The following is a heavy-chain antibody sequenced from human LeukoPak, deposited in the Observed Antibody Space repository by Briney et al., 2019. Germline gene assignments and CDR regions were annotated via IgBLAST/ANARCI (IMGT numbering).Heavy chain of an antibody. CDR2: INAGNGKT. D-gene: IGHD3-3*01. Sequence: ASVKVSCKASGYTFTNYAVSWVRQAPGQRLEWMGWINAGNGKTKYSQDFQGRVTITRDTSASTAYMELSSLTSEDMAVYYCARGIWSSHSVGYYFDYWGQGTLVTVSS. CDR1: GYTFTNYA. CDR3: ARGIWSSHSVGYYFDY. J-gene: IGHJ4*02. V-gene: IGHV1-3*03.